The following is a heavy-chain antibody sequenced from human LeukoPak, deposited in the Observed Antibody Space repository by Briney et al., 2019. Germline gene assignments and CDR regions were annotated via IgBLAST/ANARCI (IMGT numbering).Heavy chain of an antibody. CDR1: GGTFSSYA. CDR3: ARELYCGGDCMYYFDY. V-gene: IGHV1-69*05. Sequence: ASVKVSCKASGGTFSSYAISWVRQAPGQGLEWMGGIIPIFGTANYAQKFQGRATITTDESTSTAYMELSSLRSEDTAVYYCARELYCGGDCMYYFDYWGQGTLVTVSS. D-gene: IGHD2-21*02. J-gene: IGHJ4*02. CDR2: IIPIFGTA.